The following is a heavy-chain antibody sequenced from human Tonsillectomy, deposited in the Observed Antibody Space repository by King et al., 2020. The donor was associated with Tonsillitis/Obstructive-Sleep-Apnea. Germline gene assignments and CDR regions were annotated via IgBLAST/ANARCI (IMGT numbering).Heavy chain of an antibody. CDR2: ISAYSGNT. Sequence: QLVQSGVEVKKPGASVKVSCRASGYTFTSYGISWVRQAPGQGLEWMGWISAYSGNTNYSQKLQGRVTMTTDTSTSTAYMELRSLRSDDTAVYYCARMRYCTSTSCSAYYYYYLDVWGKGTTVTVSS. CDR1: GYTFTSYG. V-gene: IGHV1-18*01. CDR3: ARMRYCTSTSCSAYYYYYLDV. J-gene: IGHJ6*03. D-gene: IGHD2-2*01.